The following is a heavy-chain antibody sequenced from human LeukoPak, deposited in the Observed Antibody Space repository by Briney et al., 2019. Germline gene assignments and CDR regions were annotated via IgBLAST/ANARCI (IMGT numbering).Heavy chain of an antibody. V-gene: IGHV4-61*01. J-gene: IGHJ4*02. CDR1: GGSVSSGSYY. CDR3: ARDRVRGSSNPYFDY. CDR2: IYYSGST. D-gene: IGHD1-26*01. Sequence: PSETLSLTCTVSGGSVSSGSYYWNWIRQPPGKGLEWIGYIYYSGSTNYNPSFKSRVTISVDTSKNQFSLKLSSVTAADTAVYYCARDRVRGSSNPYFDYWGQGTLVTVSS.